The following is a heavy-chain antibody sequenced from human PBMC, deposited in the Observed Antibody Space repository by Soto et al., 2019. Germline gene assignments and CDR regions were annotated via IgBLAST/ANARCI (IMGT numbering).Heavy chain of an antibody. J-gene: IGHJ4*02. V-gene: IGHV4-30-2*01. Sequence: SETLSLTCAVSGGSISSGGYSWSWIRQPPGKGLEWIGYIYHSGSTYYNPSLKSRVTISVDRSKNQFSLKLSSVTAADTAVYYCARGFIPAGIDYWGQGTLVTVSS. CDR3: ARGFIPAGIDY. CDR2: IYHSGST. CDR1: GGSISSGGYS. D-gene: IGHD2-2*01.